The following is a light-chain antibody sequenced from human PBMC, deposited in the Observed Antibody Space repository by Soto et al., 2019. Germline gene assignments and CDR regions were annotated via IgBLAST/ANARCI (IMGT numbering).Light chain of an antibody. CDR2: TGS. CDR3: QQTLSFPPT. CDR1: QAIDSW. Sequence: DIQMPQSPSSVSASVGDRVTITCRASQAIDSWLAWYQQKPGEAPKLLIFTGSLLHSGVPPRFSGSGSGTDFTRTIRSLQPEDFATYYCQQTLSFPPTVGQGTKV. V-gene: IGKV1-12*01. J-gene: IGKJ1*01.